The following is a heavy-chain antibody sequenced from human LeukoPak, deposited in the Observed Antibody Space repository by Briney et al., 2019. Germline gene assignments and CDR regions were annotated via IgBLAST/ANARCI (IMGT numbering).Heavy chain of an antibody. CDR2: ITWNSETI. J-gene: IGHJ6*02. D-gene: IGHD6-13*01. Sequence: GGSLRLSCAASGFTFSSYAMSWVRQAPGKGLGWVAGITWNSETIGYGDSVTGRFTISRDNAKNSLYLQMNSLRTEDTALYYCAKDLGIAAAGTSCMDVWGQGTTVTVSS. V-gene: IGHV3-9*01. CDR1: GFTFSSYA. CDR3: AKDLGIAAAGTSCMDV.